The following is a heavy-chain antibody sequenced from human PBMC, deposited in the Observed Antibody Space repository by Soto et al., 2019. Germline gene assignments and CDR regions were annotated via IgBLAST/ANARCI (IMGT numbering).Heavy chain of an antibody. CDR2: VFHTGNT. CDR3: ARKAWVRFDY. D-gene: IGHD7-27*01. Sequence: SETLSLTCAVSGDSIISSVWWTWVRQPPGKGLEWIGEVFHTGNTNYNPSLKSRVTMSVDKSTNEFSLKVTFVTAADTAIYYCARKAWVRFDYWGQGALVTVS. V-gene: IGHV4-4*02. CDR1: GDSIISSVW. J-gene: IGHJ4*02.